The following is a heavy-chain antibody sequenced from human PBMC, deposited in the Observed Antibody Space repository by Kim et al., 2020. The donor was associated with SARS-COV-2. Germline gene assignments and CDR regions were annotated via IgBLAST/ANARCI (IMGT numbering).Heavy chain of an antibody. CDR1: GFTFSSYS. D-gene: IGHD3-22*01. CDR3: ARDVRDYYDSSGRPPDAFDI. J-gene: IGHJ3*02. Sequence: GGSLRLSCADSGFTFSSYSMNWVRQAPGKGLEWVSYISSSSSTIYYADSVKGRFTISRDNAKNSLYLQMNSLIDEDTAVYYCARDVRDYYDSSGRPPDAFDIWGQGTMVTVSS. CDR2: ISSSSSTI. V-gene: IGHV3-48*02.